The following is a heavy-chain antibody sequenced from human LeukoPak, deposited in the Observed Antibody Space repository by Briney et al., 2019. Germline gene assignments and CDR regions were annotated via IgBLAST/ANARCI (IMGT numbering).Heavy chain of an antibody. Sequence: PGGSLRLSCAPSGFTFSIYSMNWVRQAPGKGLEWVSSISSKSSYIYYADSVKGRFTISRDNAKNSRYLQMNSLRAGATAVDYCARGGTDGSGIDYWGQGTLVTVSS. CDR3: ARGGTDGSGIDY. J-gene: IGHJ4*02. CDR2: ISSKSSYI. D-gene: IGHD3-10*01. CDR1: GFTFSIYS. V-gene: IGHV3-21*01.